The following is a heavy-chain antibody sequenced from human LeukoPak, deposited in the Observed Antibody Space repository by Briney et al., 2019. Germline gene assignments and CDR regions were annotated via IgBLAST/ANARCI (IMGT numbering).Heavy chain of an antibody. D-gene: IGHD3-22*01. CDR1: GYTFTGYY. CDR2: INPNSGGT. Sequence: ASVKVSCKASGYTFTGYYMHWVRQAPGQGLEWMGWINPNSGGTNYAQKFQGRVTMTRDTSISTAYMELSRLRSDDTAVYYCARDHKYYYDSSGYYWDYWGQGTLVTVSS. V-gene: IGHV1-2*02. J-gene: IGHJ4*02. CDR3: ARDHKYYYDSSGYYWDY.